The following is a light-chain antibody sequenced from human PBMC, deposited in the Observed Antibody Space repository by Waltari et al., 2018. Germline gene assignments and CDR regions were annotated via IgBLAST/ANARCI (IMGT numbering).Light chain of an antibody. V-gene: IGKV3-20*01. CDR1: QSVSSSY. J-gene: IGKJ3*01. CDR2: GAS. CDR3: QQYGSSPRFT. Sequence: EIVLTQSPGPLSLSPGERATLPCRASQSVSSSYLAWYQQKPGQAPRLLIYGASSRATGIPDRFSGSGSGTDFTLTISRLEPEDFAVYYCQQYGSSPRFTFGPGTKVDIK.